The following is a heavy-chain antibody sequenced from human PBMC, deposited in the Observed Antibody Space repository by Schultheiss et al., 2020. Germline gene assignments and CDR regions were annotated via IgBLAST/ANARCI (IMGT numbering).Heavy chain of an antibody. D-gene: IGHD6-13*01. V-gene: IGHV6-1*01. CDR1: GDSVSSNSAA. CDR3: ARDLSEQQLVPIDWFDP. CDR2: TYYRSKWYN. Sequence: SQTLSLTCAISGDSVSSNSAAWNWIRQSPSRGLEWLGRTYYRSKWYNDYAVSVKSRITINPDTSKNQFSLQLNSVTPEDTAVYYCARDLSEQQLVPIDWFDPWGQGTLVTVSS. J-gene: IGHJ5*02.